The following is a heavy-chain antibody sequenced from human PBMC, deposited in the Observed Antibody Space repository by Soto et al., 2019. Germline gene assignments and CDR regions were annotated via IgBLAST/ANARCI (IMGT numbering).Heavy chain of an antibody. V-gene: IGHV4-39*01. D-gene: IGHD3-3*01. J-gene: IGHJ4*02. CDR3: ATLPTIRSITIFGVVRPDSGY. CDR2: IYYSGST. Sequence: SETLSLTCTVSGGSISSSSYYWGWIRQPPGKGLEWIGSIYYSGSTYYNPSLKSRVTISVDTSKNQFSLKLGSVTAADTAVYYCATLPTIRSITIFGVVRPDSGYWGQGTLVTVSS. CDR1: GGSISSSSYY.